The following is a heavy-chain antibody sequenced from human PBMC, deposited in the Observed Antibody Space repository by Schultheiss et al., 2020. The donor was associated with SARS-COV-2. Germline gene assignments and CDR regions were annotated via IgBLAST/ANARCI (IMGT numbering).Heavy chain of an antibody. J-gene: IGHJ2*01. CDR2: IIPIFGTA. V-gene: IGHV1-69*13. CDR1: GYTFTGYY. CDR3: ARGGPTLSIDYGDYGDWYFDL. Sequence: SVKVSCKASGYTFTGYYMHWVRQAPGQGLEWMGGIIPIFGTANYAQKFQGRVTITADESTSTAYMELSSLRSEDTAVYYCARGGPTLSIDYGDYGDWYFDLWGRGTLVTVSS. D-gene: IGHD4-17*01.